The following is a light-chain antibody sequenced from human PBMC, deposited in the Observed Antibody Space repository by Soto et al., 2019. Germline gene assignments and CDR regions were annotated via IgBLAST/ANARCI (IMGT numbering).Light chain of an antibody. CDR2: DAT. CDR3: QQRTNWLT. CDR1: QSVTWY. V-gene: IGKV3-11*01. Sequence: DIVLTQSPATLSLSPGERATLSCRASQSVTWYLAWYQQKPGQAPRLLIYDATNRATGIPARFSGSGSGTDFTLTISSLAPEDFAVYYCQQRTNWLTFGGGTRVEI. J-gene: IGKJ4*01.